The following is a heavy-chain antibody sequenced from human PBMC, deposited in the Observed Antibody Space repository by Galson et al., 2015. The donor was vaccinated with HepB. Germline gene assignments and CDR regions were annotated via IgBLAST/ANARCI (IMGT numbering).Heavy chain of an antibody. D-gene: IGHD5-12*01. V-gene: IGHV1-69*13. CDR1: GGTFNSYA. Sequence: SVKVSCKVSGGTFNSYAFSWLRQAPGQGLDWIGQIVPIFGAVNYAQRFQDRLTVTADEATSTVYMELSNLRSEDAAVFYCVRVGYSGNELGGNYLYYMDVWGKGTTVIVSS. CDR2: IVPIFGAV. J-gene: IGHJ6*03. CDR3: VRVGYSGNELGGNYLYYMDV.